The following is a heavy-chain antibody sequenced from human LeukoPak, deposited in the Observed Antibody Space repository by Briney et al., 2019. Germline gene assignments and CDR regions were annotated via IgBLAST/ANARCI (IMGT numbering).Heavy chain of an antibody. CDR3: ARHRGYYYGSGGSNWFDP. J-gene: IGHJ5*02. Sequence: SETLSLTCAVYGGSFSGYYWSWIRQPPGKGLEWVGEINHSGSTKYNPSLKSRGTISVDTSKNQFSLKLSSVTAADTAVYYCARHRGYYYGSGGSNWFDPWGQGTLVTVSS. CDR2: INHSGST. D-gene: IGHD3-10*01. V-gene: IGHV4-34*01. CDR1: GGSFSGYY.